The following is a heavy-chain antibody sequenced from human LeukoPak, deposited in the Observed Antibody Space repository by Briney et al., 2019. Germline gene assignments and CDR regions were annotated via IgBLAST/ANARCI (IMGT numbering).Heavy chain of an antibody. CDR3: ATRLDSGSYPWDV. Sequence: ASVKVSCKASGGTFSSYAISWVRQAPGQGLEWMGWISAYNGNTNYAQKLQGRVTMTTDTSTSTAYMELRSLRSDDTAVYCCATRLDSGSYPWDVWGQGTTVTVSS. V-gene: IGHV1-18*01. CDR1: GGTFSSYA. D-gene: IGHD1-26*01. CDR2: ISAYNGNT. J-gene: IGHJ6*02.